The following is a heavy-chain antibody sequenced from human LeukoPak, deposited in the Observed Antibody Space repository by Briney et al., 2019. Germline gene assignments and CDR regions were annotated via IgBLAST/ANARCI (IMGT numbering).Heavy chain of an antibody. V-gene: IGHV3-7*03. CDR1: GFTFSTYY. J-gene: IGHJ4*02. CDR3: ARVGLWFGETEDY. Sequence: GGSLRLSCAASGFTFSTYYMSWVRQAPGKGLEWVANINRDGSEKKYVDSAKGRFTISRDNSKNTLYLQMNSLRAEDTAVYYCARVGLWFGETEDYWGQGTLVTVSS. D-gene: IGHD3-10*01. CDR2: INRDGSEK.